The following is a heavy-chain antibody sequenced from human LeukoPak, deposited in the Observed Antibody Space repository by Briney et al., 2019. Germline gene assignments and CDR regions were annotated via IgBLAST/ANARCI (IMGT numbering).Heavy chain of an antibody. J-gene: IGHJ4*02. Sequence: SETLSLTCAVYGGSVSDYYWTWIRQPPGRGLEWIGEINQSGTTYYNTSLTSRVTISPNTSKNQVALKLTSVTAADTAVYYGSLEWLHWGQGTLVTVSS. D-gene: IGHD3-3*01. CDR2: INQSGTT. CDR1: GGSVSDYY. V-gene: IGHV4-34*01. CDR3: SLEWLH.